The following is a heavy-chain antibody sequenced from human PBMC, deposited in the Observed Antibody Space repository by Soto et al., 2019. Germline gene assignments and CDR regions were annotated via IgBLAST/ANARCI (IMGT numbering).Heavy chain of an antibody. CDR2: INHSGST. D-gene: IGHD3-16*01. V-gene: IGHV4-34*01. Sequence: QVQLQQWGAGLLKPSETLSLTCAVYGGSFSGYYWSWIRQPPGKGLEWIGEINHSGSTNYNPSLKRRVTISVDMSKNQFSLKLSSVTAADTAVYYCASWGRLGYWGQGTLVTVSS. J-gene: IGHJ4*02. CDR1: GGSFSGYY. CDR3: ASWGRLGY.